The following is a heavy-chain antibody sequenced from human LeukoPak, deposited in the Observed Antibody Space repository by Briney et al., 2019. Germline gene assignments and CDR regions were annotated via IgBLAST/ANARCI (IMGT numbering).Heavy chain of an antibody. V-gene: IGHV3-23*01. CDR2: ISGSGGST. D-gene: IGHD3-22*01. Sequence: PGGSLRLSCAASGFTSSSYAMSWVRQAPGKGLEWVSAISGSGGSTYYADSVKGRFTISRDNSKNTLYLQMNSLRAEDTAVYYCAKLPTVRGHKTYYYDSSGYHRDYWGQGTLVTVSS. CDR3: AKLPTVRGHKTYYYDSSGYHRDY. CDR1: GFTSSSYA. J-gene: IGHJ4*02.